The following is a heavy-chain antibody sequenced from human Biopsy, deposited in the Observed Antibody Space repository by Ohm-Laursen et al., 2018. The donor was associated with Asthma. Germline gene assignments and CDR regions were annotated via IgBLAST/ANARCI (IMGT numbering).Heavy chain of an antibody. V-gene: IGHV1-69*13. J-gene: IGHJ4*02. Sequence: VKISCKALGGTFNTYVIGWVRQAPGQGLEWMGGINPVFGTTTYPQKFQDRVTITADDSTSTVYMELSSLRSEDTAVYYCARKAGSCISRTCYSLDFWGQGTLVTVSS. CDR1: GGTFNTYV. CDR3: ARKAGSCISRTCYSLDF. CDR2: INPVFGTT. D-gene: IGHD2-2*01.